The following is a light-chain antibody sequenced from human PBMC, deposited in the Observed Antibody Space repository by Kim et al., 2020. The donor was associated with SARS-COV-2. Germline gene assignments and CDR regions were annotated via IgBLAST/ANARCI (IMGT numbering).Light chain of an antibody. V-gene: IGLV6-57*04. CDR1: SGSIASNY. Sequence: NFMLTQPHSVSESPGTTVTISCTRSSGSIASNYVHWYQQRPGSAPTSVMYEDNQRPSGVPTRFSGSIDSSSNSASLTISRLKTEDEAEYYCQSYDDHSLVFGGGTQLTVL. J-gene: IGLJ3*02. CDR2: EDN. CDR3: QSYDDHSLV.